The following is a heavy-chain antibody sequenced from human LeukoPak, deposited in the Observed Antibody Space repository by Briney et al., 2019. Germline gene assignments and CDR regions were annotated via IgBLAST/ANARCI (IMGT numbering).Heavy chain of an antibody. Sequence: GGSLRLSCAASGFTFSSYWMSWVRQAPGKGLEWVANIKQDGSEKYYVDSVKGRFTISRDNAKNSLYLQMNSLRVEDTAIYYCAKVAKYYYGSETYYFFAHWGQGTPVTASS. CDR1: GFTFSSYW. CDR3: AKVAKYYYGSETYYFFAH. V-gene: IGHV3-7*01. CDR2: IKQDGSEK. J-gene: IGHJ1*01. D-gene: IGHD3-10*01.